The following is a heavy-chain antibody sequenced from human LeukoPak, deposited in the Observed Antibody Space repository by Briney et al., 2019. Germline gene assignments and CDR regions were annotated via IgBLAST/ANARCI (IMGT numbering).Heavy chain of an antibody. CDR2: IYYSGST. D-gene: IGHD3-22*01. Sequence: SETLSLTCTVSGGSITSYHYSWIRQPPGKGLEWIGYIYYSGSTYYNPSLKSRVTISVDTSKNQFSLKLSSVTAADTAVYYCASSQYYYDSSGYQKAFDYWGQGTLVTVSS. J-gene: IGHJ4*02. V-gene: IGHV4-59*12. CDR3: ASSQYYYDSSGYQKAFDY. CDR1: GGSITSYH.